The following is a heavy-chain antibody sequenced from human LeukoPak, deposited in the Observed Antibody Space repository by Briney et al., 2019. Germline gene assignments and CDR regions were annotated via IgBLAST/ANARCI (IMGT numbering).Heavy chain of an antibody. V-gene: IGHV1-3*01. CDR2: INADNGNT. J-gene: IGHJ4*02. CDR3: ARDRQQLSPSDFDY. Sequence: GASVKVSCKASGYTFTNYVMSWVRQAPGQSFEWMGWINADNGNTKYSQKFQGRVTITIDTSASTAYMELRSLRSDDTAVYYCARDRQQLSPSDFDYWGQGTLVTVSS. D-gene: IGHD6-13*01. CDR1: GYTFTNYV.